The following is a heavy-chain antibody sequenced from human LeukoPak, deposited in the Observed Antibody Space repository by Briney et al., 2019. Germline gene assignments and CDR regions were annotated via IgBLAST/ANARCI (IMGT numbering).Heavy chain of an antibody. Sequence: GGSLRLSCAASGFTFSSYSMNWVRQAPGKGLEWVSSISSSSSYIYYADSVKGRFTISRDNAKNSLYLQMNSLRAEDTAVYYCARVQNYYDSSGPSGPWGQGTLVTVSS. CDR2: ISSSSSYI. V-gene: IGHV3-21*01. CDR1: GFTFSSYS. J-gene: IGHJ5*02. CDR3: ARVQNYYDSSGPSGP. D-gene: IGHD3-22*01.